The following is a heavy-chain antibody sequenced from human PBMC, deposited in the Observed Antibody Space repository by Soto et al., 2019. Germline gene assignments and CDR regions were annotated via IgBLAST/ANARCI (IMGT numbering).Heavy chain of an antibody. CDR2: VNGDGSST. CDR3: ARGGPYSSSEVDY. D-gene: IGHD6-6*01. V-gene: IGHV3-74*01. Sequence: EVQLVESGGGLVQPGGSLRVSCAASGFTFSSYWMHWVRQAPGKGLVWVSRVNGDGSSTSYADSVKGRFTISRDNAKNTLYPEVNGVRVEDTAASYCARGGPYSSSEVDYWGQGTLVTVSS. J-gene: IGHJ4*02. CDR1: GFTFSSYW.